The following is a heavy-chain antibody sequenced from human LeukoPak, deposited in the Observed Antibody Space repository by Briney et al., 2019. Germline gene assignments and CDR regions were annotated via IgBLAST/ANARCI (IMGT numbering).Heavy chain of an antibody. Sequence: GASVKVSCKASGGTFSSYAISWVRQAPGQGLEWMGGIIPIFGTANYAQKFQGRVTITADESTSTAYMELSSLRSEDTAVYYCAREGYCSSTSCRGGYYFDYWGQGTLVTVSS. V-gene: IGHV1-69*13. CDR3: AREGYCSSTSCRGGYYFDY. CDR1: GGTFSSYA. CDR2: IIPIFGTA. D-gene: IGHD2-2*01. J-gene: IGHJ4*02.